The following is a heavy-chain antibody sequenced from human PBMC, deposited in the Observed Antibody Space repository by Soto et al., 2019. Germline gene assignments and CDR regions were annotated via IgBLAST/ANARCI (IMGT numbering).Heavy chain of an antibody. CDR2: NYPGDSDT. CDR3: AKRGVDGGNSYYFDY. J-gene: IGHJ4*02. Sequence: GESLKISCKGSGYIFTSYWICWVRQMPGKGLEWMGINYPGDSDTRYSPSFQGQVTISADKSINTAYLQWSSLKASDTAMYYCAKRGVDGGNSYYFDYWGQGTLVTVSS. D-gene: IGHD2-21*02. V-gene: IGHV5-51*01. CDR1: GYIFTSYW.